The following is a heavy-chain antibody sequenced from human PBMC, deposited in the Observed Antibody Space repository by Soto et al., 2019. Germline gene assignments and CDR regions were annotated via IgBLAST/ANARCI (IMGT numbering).Heavy chain of an antibody. CDR2: ISGSNSYT. Sequence: QVQLVESGGGLVKPGGSLRLSCAASGFTFSDHYMSWIRQAPGKGLEWLSYISGSNSYTDYADSVKGRFTISRDNAKNSLYLQMNSLRADDTAVYYCARSMKAGKNFDYWGQGTLVTVSS. J-gene: IGHJ4*02. CDR3: ARSMKAGKNFDY. D-gene: IGHD6-13*01. V-gene: IGHV3-11*05. CDR1: GFTFSDHY.